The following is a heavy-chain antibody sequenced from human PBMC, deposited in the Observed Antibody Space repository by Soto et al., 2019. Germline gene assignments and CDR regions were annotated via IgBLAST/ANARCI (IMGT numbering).Heavy chain of an antibody. CDR3: ARSQPPHYDFYYGMDV. Sequence: ASVKVSCKASGYTFTSYYMHWVRQAPGQGLEWMGIINPSGGSTSYAQKFQGRVTMTRDTSTSTVYMELSSLRSEDTAVYYCARSQPPHYDFYYGMDVWGQGTTVTVSS. CDR1: GYTFTSYY. V-gene: IGHV1-46*01. D-gene: IGHD3-3*01. CDR2: INPSGGST. J-gene: IGHJ6*02.